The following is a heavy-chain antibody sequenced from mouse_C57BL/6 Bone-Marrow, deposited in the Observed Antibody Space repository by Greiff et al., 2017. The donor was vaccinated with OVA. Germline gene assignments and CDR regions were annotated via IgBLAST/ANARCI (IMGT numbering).Heavy chain of an antibody. V-gene: IGHV5-15*01. CDR3: ARHGHDGYGFDY. CDR1: GFTFSDYG. Sequence: EVKLVESGGGLVQPGGSLKLSCAASGFTFSDYGMAWVRQAPRKGPEWVAFISNLAYSIYYADTVTGRFTISRVNAKNTLYLEMSSLRSEDTAMYYCARHGHDGYGFDYWGQGTTLTVSS. D-gene: IGHD2-3*01. CDR2: ISNLAYSI. J-gene: IGHJ2*01.